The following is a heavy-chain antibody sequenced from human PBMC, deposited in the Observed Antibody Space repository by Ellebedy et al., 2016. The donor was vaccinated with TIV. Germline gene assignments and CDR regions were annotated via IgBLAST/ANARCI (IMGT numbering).Heavy chain of an antibody. J-gene: IGHJ5*02. Sequence: ASVKVSXXASGYTFTSYAMHWVRQAPGQRLEWMGWINAGNGNTKYSQKFQGRVTITRDTSASTAYMELSSLRSEDTAVYYCAKGVVVITTGWFDPWGQGTLVTVSS. CDR2: INAGNGNT. CDR3: AKGVVVITTGWFDP. D-gene: IGHD3-22*01. V-gene: IGHV1-3*01. CDR1: GYTFTSYA.